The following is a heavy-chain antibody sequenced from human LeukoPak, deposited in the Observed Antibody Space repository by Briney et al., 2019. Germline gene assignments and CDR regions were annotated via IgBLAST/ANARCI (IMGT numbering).Heavy chain of an antibody. J-gene: IGHJ4*02. Sequence: SETLSLTCAVYGGSFSGYYWSWIRQPPGKGLEWIGEINHSGSTYYNPSLKSRVTISVDTSKNQFSLKLSSVTAADTAVYYCARHDYYDSSGYRDWGQGTLVTVSS. V-gene: IGHV4-34*01. CDR2: INHSGST. CDR3: ARHDYYDSSGYRD. D-gene: IGHD3-22*01. CDR1: GGSFSGYY.